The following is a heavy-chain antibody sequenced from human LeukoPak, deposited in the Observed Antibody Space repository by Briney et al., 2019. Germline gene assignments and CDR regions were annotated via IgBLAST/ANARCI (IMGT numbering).Heavy chain of an antibody. CDR1: GGTFSSYA. J-gene: IGHJ3*02. V-gene: IGHV1-69*04. CDR2: IIPILGIA. CDR3: ARDRLIVVVTAAAHPAFDI. D-gene: IGHD2-21*02. Sequence: SVEVSCKASGGTFSSYAISWVRQAPGQGLEWMGRIIPILGIANYAQKFQGRVTITADKSTSTAYMELSSLRSEDTAVYYCARDRLIVVVTAAAHPAFDIWGQGTMVTVSS.